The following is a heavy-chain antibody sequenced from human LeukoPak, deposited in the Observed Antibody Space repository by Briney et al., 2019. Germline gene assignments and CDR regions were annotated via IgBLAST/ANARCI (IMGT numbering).Heavy chain of an antibody. V-gene: IGHV3-7*01. CDR3: ARGGGGSCAH. J-gene: IGHJ4*02. Sequence: GGSLRLSCTGSGFTFGDYPLSWVRQAPGKGLEWVAVIKPDGSVTAFVESVRGRFTISRDNAKNSLYLQMDSLSAEDTAVYFFARGGGGSCAHWGQGLLVTVSS. D-gene: IGHD6-25*01. CDR1: GFTFGDYP. CDR2: IKPDGSVT.